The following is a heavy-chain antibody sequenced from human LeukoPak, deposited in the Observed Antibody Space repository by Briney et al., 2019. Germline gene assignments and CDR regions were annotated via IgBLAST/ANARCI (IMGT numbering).Heavy chain of an antibody. V-gene: IGHV4-59*08. CDR2: IYYSGST. Sequence: SETLSLTCTVSGASISNYYWSWIRQPPGNGLEWIGFIYYSGSTNYNPSLKSRVTISVDTSKNQFSLKLSSVTAADTAVYYCARHGALATIRDWYFDLWGRGTLVTVSS. J-gene: IGHJ2*01. D-gene: IGHD5-24*01. CDR3: ARHGALATIRDWYFDL. CDR1: GASISNYY.